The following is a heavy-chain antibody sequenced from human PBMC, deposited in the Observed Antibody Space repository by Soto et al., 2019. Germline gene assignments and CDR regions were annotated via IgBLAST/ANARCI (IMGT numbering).Heavy chain of an antibody. CDR1: GFTFSSYA. CDR2: ISGSGGST. CDR3: AKDERYYDILTGYYVKQLAPDY. V-gene: IGHV3-23*01. J-gene: IGHJ4*02. D-gene: IGHD3-9*01. Sequence: GGSLRLSCAASGFTFSSYAMSWVRQAPGKGLEWVSAISGSGGSTYYADSVKGRFTISRDNSKNTLYLQMNSLRAEDTAVYYCAKDERYYDILTGYYVKQLAPDYWGQGTLVTVSS.